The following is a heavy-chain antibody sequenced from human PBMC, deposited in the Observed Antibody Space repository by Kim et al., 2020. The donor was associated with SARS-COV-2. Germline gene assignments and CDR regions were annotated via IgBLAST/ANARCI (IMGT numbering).Heavy chain of an antibody. J-gene: IGHJ3*02. Sequence: SRMTISVDTSKNQFSLKRSSVTAADTAVYYCARDRFDTIFGVVIIGAFDIWGQGTMVTVSS. V-gene: IGHV4-34*01. CDR3: ARDRFDTIFGVVIIGAFDI. D-gene: IGHD3-3*01.